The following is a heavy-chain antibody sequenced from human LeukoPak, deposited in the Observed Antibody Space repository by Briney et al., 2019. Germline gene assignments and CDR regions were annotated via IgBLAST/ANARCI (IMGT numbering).Heavy chain of an antibody. CDR2: IYYSGST. D-gene: IGHD3-3*01. CDR1: GGSIGSHY. CDR3: ARSPRVDFWSGYYQFDY. V-gene: IGHV4-59*11. Sequence: PSETLSLTCTVSGGSIGSHYWSWIRQPPGKGLEWIGYIYYSGSTNYNPSLKSRVTISVDTSKNQSSLKLSSVTAADTAVCYCARSPRVDFWSGYYQFDYWGQGTLVTVSS. J-gene: IGHJ4*02.